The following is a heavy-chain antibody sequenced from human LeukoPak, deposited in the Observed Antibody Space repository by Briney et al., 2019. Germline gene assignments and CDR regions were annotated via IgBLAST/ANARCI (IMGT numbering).Heavy chain of an antibody. CDR1: GDSIRSDSYL. D-gene: IGHD5-18*01. V-gene: IGHV4-39*07. CDR2: FSYSENT. J-gene: IGHJ4*02. CDR3: VRMERSGYSYGFVGY. Sequence: SETLSLTCSVSGDSIRSDSYLWGWVRQAPGKGLEWIGSFSYSENTWYNPSLKSRVTISVDTSKNQFSLKMDYVSAADTAVYYCVRMERSGYSYGFVGYWGQGTPVTVSS.